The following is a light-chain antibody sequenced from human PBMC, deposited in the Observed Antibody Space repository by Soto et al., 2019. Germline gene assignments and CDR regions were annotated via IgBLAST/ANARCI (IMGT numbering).Light chain of an antibody. CDR1: QSVSSSY. CDR3: QQYGSSPET. V-gene: IGKV3-20*01. Sequence: EIVLTQSPGTLSLSPGERATLSCRASQSVSSSYLAWYQQKPGQATRLLIYGASSRATGIPDRFSGSGSGTDFTLTISRLGPEDFAVYYCQQYGSSPETFGQGTKVDI. CDR2: GAS. J-gene: IGKJ1*01.